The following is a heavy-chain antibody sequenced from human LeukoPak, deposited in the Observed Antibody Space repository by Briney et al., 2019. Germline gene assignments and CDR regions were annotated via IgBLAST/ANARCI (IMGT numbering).Heavy chain of an antibody. Sequence: SETLSLTCALSGYSISSGYYWGWIRKPPGKGLEWIGSIYHSGSTYYNPSLKSRVTISVDTSKNQFSLKLSSVPAADTAVYYCARASGLGGSSSGAWGAIFDYWGQGTLVTVSS. CDR2: IYHSGST. V-gene: IGHV4-38-2*01. D-gene: IGHD1-26*01. CDR3: ARASGLGGSSSGAWGAIFDY. J-gene: IGHJ4*02. CDR1: GYSISSGYY.